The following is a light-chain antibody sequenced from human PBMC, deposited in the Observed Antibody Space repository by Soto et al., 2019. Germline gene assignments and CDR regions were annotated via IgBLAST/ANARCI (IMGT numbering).Light chain of an antibody. CDR2: EVT. Sequence: VPSPPASVSGSPGQAITISCTGSSSDVGAYNFVSWYQHHPGRAPKLILYEVTTRPSGVSSRFYGSTSGKTASLTISGLQADDEATYYCSSYTSTNTPYVFGTGTKVT. J-gene: IGLJ1*01. CDR1: SSDVGAYNF. CDR3: SSYTSTNTPYV. V-gene: IGLV2-14*01.